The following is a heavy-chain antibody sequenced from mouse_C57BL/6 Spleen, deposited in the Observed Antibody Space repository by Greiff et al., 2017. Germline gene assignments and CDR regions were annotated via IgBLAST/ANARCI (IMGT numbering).Heavy chain of an antibody. V-gene: IGHV1-55*01. CDR2: IYPGSGST. D-gene: IGHD1-1*01. CDR3: ARRGYYGISPWFAY. J-gene: IGHJ3*01. Sequence: QVQLQQPGAELVKPGASVKMSCKASGYTFTSYWITWVKQRPGQGLEWIGDIYPGSGSTNYNEKFKSKATLTVDTSSSTAYMQLSSLTSEDSAVYYCARRGYYGISPWFAYWGQGTLVTVSA. CDR1: GYTFTSYW.